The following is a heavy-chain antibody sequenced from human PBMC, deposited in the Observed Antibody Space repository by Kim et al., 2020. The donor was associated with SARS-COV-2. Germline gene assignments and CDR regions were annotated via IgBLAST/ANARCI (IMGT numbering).Heavy chain of an antibody. Sequence: SETLSLTCAVYGGSFSGYYWSWIRQPPGKGLEWIGEINHSGSTNYNPSLKSRVTISVDTSKNQFSLKLSSVTAADTAVYYCARRILWFGVGFDPWGQGTLVTVSS. CDR2: INHSGST. J-gene: IGHJ5*02. CDR3: ARRILWFGVGFDP. CDR1: GGSFSGYY. V-gene: IGHV4-34*01. D-gene: IGHD3-10*01.